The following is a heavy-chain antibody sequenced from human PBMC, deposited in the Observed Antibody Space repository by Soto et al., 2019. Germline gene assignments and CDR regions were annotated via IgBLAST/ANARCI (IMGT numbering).Heavy chain of an antibody. Sequence: PGESLKISCQVPGYAFSSYWIAWLRQMPGKVLAWMGIIYPGDSDTRYSPSFRGQVTISVDKSITTAYRQWSSLKASDTAMYYFARGYCTATICHPWCHPWGQGSRETVSS. J-gene: IGHJ5*02. CDR2: IYPGDSDT. D-gene: IGHD2-8*02. V-gene: IGHV5-51*01. CDR3: ARGYCTATICHPWCHP. CDR1: GYAFSSYW.